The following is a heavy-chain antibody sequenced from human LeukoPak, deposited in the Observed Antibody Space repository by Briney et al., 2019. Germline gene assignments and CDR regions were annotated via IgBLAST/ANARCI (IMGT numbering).Heavy chain of an antibody. Sequence: GGSWRLSLAALGFTFNTYTRNGSRQAPGKGLDGVSNIRGSSGIIDYADSVRGRFTISRDNAKNSLYLQMNSLRAEDTAVYYCARGSTYYESSGQVPFDYWGQGTLVTVSS. V-gene: IGHV3-48*01. CDR1: GFTFNTYT. CDR3: ARGSTYYESSGQVPFDY. D-gene: IGHD3-22*01. J-gene: IGHJ4*02. CDR2: IRGSSGII.